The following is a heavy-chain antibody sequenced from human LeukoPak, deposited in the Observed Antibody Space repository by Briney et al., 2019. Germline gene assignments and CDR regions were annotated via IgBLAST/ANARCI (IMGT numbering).Heavy chain of an antibody. CDR1: GGSISSYY. CDR3: ARRILGKYWYFDL. J-gene: IGHJ2*01. D-gene: IGHD5-18*01. CDR2: IYYSGST. Sequence: SETLSLTCTVSGGSISSYYWSWIRQPPGKGLEWIGYIYYSGSTNYNPSLKSRVTISVDTSKNQFSLKLSSVTAADTAVYYCARRILGKYWYFDLWGRGTLVTVSS. V-gene: IGHV4-59*08.